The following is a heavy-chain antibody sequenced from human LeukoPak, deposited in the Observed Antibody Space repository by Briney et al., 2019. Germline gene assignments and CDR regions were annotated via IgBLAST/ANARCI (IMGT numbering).Heavy chain of an antibody. J-gene: IGHJ4*02. CDR1: GGSISGYY. Sequence: PSETLSLTCTVSGGSISGYYWSWIRQPPGKRLEWIGYIYYSGSTNYNPSLKSRVTISVDTSKNQFSLKLSSVTAADTAVYYCARRGNPRGSYFYYFDYWGQGTLVTVSS. V-gene: IGHV4-59*08. D-gene: IGHD1-26*01. CDR3: ARRGNPRGSYFYYFDY. CDR2: IYYSGST.